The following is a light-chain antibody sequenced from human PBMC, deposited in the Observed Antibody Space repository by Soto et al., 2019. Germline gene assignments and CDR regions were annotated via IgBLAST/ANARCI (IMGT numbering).Light chain of an antibody. CDR1: SSDVGFSNL. CDR2: EDN. CDR3: CSYAGASGLRSV. V-gene: IGLV2-23*01. Sequence: QSALTQPASVSGSPGQSITISCTGTSSDVGFSNLVSWFQQHPGKAPKLLIFEDNKRPSGVSDRFSGSKSDTTASLTISGLQAADEAEYYCCSYAGASGLRSVFGTGTKLIVL. J-gene: IGLJ1*01.